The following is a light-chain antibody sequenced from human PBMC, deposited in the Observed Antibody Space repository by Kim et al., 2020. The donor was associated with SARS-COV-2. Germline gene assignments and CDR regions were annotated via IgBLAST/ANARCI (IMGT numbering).Light chain of an antibody. Sequence: QSALTQPASVSGSPGQSITISCTRTSSDVGGYNYVSWYQQHPGKAPKLMIYDVSKRPSGVSNRFSGSKSSNTASLTISGLQAEDEADYYCSSYTSSSRVFGGGTQLTVL. CDR3: SSYTSSSRV. V-gene: IGLV2-14*01. CDR2: DVS. CDR1: SSDVGGYNY. J-gene: IGLJ3*02.